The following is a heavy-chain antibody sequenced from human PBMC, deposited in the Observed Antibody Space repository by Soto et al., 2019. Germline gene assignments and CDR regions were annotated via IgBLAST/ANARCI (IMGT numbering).Heavy chain of an antibody. CDR1: GLSLRNARMG. J-gene: IGHJ6*02. CDR3: ARTWIQLWLGSYYYGMDV. Sequence: SGPALVNPTETLTLTCTVSGLSLRNARMGVSWIRQPPGKALEWLAHIFSNDEKSYSTSLKSRLTISKDTSKSQVVLTMTNMDPVDTATYYCARTWIQLWLGSYYYGMDVWGQGTTVTVSS. D-gene: IGHD5-18*01. CDR2: IFSNDEK. V-gene: IGHV2-26*01.